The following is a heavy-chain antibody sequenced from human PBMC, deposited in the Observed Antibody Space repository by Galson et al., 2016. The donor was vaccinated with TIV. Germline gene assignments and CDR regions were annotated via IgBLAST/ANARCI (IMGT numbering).Heavy chain of an antibody. J-gene: IGHJ6*02. Sequence: SLRLSCAASGITVAANYMSWVRQTPGGGLEWVATIYSAGETFYADSVKGRFTISRDASKNTLHLQMNSLGPDDTAVYYCARHYGSGSHFYYYNGMDVWGQGTTVTVSS. CDR3: ARHYGSGSHFYYYNGMDV. CDR1: GITVAANY. CDR2: IYSAGET. D-gene: IGHD3-10*01. V-gene: IGHV3-66*02.